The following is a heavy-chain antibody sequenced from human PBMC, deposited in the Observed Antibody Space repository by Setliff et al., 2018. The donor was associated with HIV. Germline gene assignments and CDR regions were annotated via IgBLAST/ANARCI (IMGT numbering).Heavy chain of an antibody. D-gene: IGHD6-6*01. Sequence: SETLSLTCTVSGGSISRGSYYWSWIRQPAGKGLEWIGHIYTSGSTNYNPSLNSRVTISVDTSKNQFSLKLSSVTAADTAVYYCARGGGTSSPIDYHYYIDVWGKGTTVTVSS. V-gene: IGHV4-61*09. CDR2: IYTSGST. J-gene: IGHJ6*03. CDR3: ARGGGTSSPIDYHYYIDV. CDR1: GGSISRGSYY.